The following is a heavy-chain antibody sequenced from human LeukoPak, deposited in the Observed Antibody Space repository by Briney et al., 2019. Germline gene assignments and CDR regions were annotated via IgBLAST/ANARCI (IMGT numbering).Heavy chain of an antibody. D-gene: IGHD3-22*01. CDR1: GFTFSDFY. Sequence: PGGSLRLPCGASGFTFSDFYMSWIRQAPGKGLEWISHISNSGGTMDYADSVKGRFTISRDNAKNSLYLQMNSLRAEDTAVYYCARDSSGYQWGQGTLVTVSS. CDR3: ARDSSGYQ. CDR2: ISNSGGTM. J-gene: IGHJ4*02. V-gene: IGHV3-11*04.